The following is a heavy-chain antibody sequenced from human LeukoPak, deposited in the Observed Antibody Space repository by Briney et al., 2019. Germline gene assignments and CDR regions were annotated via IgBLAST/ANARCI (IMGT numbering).Heavy chain of an antibody. CDR2: IKEDGSEK. D-gene: IGHD3-3*01. CDR1: GFSFSVYW. Sequence: GGSLRLSCAASGFSFSVYWMTWVRQAPGKGLEWVATIKEDGSEKYYVDSVKGRFTISRDNAKNSLYLQMNSLRAEDTAVYYCARGAITIFGVPWGQGTLVTVSS. J-gene: IGHJ5*02. CDR3: ARGAITIFGVP. V-gene: IGHV3-7*01.